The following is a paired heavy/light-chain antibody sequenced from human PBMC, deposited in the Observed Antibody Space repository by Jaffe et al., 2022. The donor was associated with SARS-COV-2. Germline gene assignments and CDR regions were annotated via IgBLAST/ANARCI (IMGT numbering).Heavy chain of an antibody. J-gene: IGHJ4*02. Sequence: EVQLVESGGGLIQPGGSLSLSCAASGFTVSSSYMSWVRQAPGKGLEWVSVIYIDGSTKYADSLKGRFTISRDNSKNTLYLQMNSLRAEDTAVYYCARASNGDTSGWNFDYWGQGTLVTVSS. CDR3: ARASNGDTSGWNFDY. CDR1: GFTVSSSY. V-gene: IGHV3-53*01. D-gene: IGHD6-19*01. CDR2: IYIDGST.
Light chain of an antibody. V-gene: IGKV3-15*01. CDR1: QSVSSN. CDR3: QQYNNWPLT. CDR2: RAS. J-gene: IGKJ4*01. Sequence: EIVMTQSPATLSVSPGERATLSCRASQSVSSNLAWYQQRPGQAPRLLIYRASTRATGLPARFSGSGSGTEFTLTISSLQSEDFALYFCQQYNNWPLTFGGGTKVEIK.